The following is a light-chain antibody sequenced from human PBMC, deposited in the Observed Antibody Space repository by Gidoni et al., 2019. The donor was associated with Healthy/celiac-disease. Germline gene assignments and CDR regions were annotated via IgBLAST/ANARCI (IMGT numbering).Light chain of an antibody. CDR2: AAS. Sequence: DIQLTQSPSFLSASVGDRLTITCRASQGISSYLAWYQQKPGKAPKLLIYAASTLQSGVTSRFSGSGSGTEFTLTISSLQPEDFATYYCQQLNSYPLLTFGGGTKVEIK. J-gene: IGKJ4*01. V-gene: IGKV1-9*01. CDR3: QQLNSYPLLT. CDR1: QGISSY.